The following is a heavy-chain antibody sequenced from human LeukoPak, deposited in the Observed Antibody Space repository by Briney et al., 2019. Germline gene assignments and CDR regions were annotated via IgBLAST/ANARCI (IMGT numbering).Heavy chain of an antibody. CDR3: ASGSIAAAYFDY. Sequence: GGSLRLSCAASGFTFSSYAMSWVRQAPGKGLEWVSAINGGGGTTSYADSVKGRFTISRDNAKNSLYLQMNSLRAEDTAVYYCASGSIAAAYFDYWGQGTLVTVSS. CDR1: GFTFSSYA. D-gene: IGHD6-13*01. V-gene: IGHV3-23*01. CDR2: INGGGGTT. J-gene: IGHJ4*02.